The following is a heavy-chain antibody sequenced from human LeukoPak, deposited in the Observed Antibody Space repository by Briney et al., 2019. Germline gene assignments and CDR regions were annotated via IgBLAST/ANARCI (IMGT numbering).Heavy chain of an antibody. J-gene: IGHJ4*02. V-gene: IGHV3-23*01. D-gene: IGHD3-3*01. Sequence: PGGSLRLSCAASGFTFSNYAMNWVRQAPGKGLEWVSSISGSGRSTYFAGSVKGRVTISRDNSKNTMYMQMNSLRVEDTAVYYCAKGGQNYDFWRFDYWGQGYLVTVSP. CDR2: ISGSGRST. CDR3: AKGGQNYDFWRFDY. CDR1: GFTFSNYA.